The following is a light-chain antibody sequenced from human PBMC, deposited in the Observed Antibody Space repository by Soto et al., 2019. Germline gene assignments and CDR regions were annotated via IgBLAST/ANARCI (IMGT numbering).Light chain of an antibody. Sequence: QPVLTQSPSASASLGASVKLTCTLSSGHSSYAIAWHQQQPEQGPRYLMKLNSDGSHSKGDGIPDRFSGSSSGAERYLTISSLQSEDEADYYSQTWDTGIVVFGGGTKLTVL. CDR3: QTWDTGIVV. CDR1: SGHSSYA. CDR2: LNSDGSH. J-gene: IGLJ2*01. V-gene: IGLV4-69*01.